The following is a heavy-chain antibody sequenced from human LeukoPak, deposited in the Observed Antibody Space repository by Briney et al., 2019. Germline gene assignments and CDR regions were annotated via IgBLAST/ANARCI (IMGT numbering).Heavy chain of an antibody. V-gene: IGHV3-15*01. CDR2: IKSKTDGGTA. CDR1: GITFNIAW. Sequence: PGGSLRLSCATSGITFNIAWMSWVRQAPGKGLEWVGRIKSKTDGGTADYAAFVKGRFTISRDDSKNMVFLQMGSLRAEDMAVYYCARGTYGSGSYYNPSFFDYWGQGTLVTVSS. CDR3: ARGTYGSGSYYNPSFFDY. D-gene: IGHD3-10*01. J-gene: IGHJ4*02.